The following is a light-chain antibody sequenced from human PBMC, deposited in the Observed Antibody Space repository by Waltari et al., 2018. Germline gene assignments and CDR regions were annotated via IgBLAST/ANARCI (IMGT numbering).Light chain of an antibody. V-gene: IGKV3-20*01. CDR1: QIITNNY. J-gene: IGKJ1*01. Sequence: DIVLTQSPDTLSLSPVERAVLPCRASQIITNNYVAWYQQRFGQAPKVLIHGASSRATGIPDRFSGSGSGTDFTLTIDRLGPEDFAVYYCQQYGSSPRTFGQGTRVEIK. CDR3: QQYGSSPRT. CDR2: GAS.